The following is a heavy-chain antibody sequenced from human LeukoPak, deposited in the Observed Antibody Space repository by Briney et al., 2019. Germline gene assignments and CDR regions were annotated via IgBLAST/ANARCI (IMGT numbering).Heavy chain of an antibody. J-gene: IGHJ4*02. D-gene: IGHD3-22*01. CDR3: ARVYGSSGYIYFDY. CDR2: IYYSGST. V-gene: IGHV4-59*01. CDR1: GGSISSYY. Sequence: SETLSLTCTVSGGSISSYYWSWIRQPPGKGLEWIGYIYYSGSTNYNPSLKSRVTISVDTSKNQFSLKLSSVTAADTAVYYCARVYGSSGYIYFDYWGQGTLVTVSS.